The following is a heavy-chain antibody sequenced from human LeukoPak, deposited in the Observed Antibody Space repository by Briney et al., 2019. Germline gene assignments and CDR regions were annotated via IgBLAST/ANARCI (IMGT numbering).Heavy chain of an antibody. J-gene: IGHJ4*02. V-gene: IGHV5-51*01. Sequence: GESLKISCKTFGYSFTNYWIGWVRQMPGKGLEWMGIINPGNSDIRYRPSFEGQVTISADKSTNTAYLQWGSLKASDTAMYYCARHKGYYGSGTTGLDYWGQGTLVTVSS. CDR1: GYSFTNYW. CDR2: INPGNSDI. D-gene: IGHD3-10*01. CDR3: ARHKGYYGSGTTGLDY.